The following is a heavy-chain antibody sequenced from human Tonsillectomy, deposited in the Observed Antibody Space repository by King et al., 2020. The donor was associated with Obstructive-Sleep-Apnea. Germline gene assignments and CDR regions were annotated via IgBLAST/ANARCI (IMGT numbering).Heavy chain of an antibody. CDR3: ARDPCSGGSCYWWYFDY. V-gene: IGHV3-21*01. CDR1: GFTFSSYS. J-gene: IGHJ4*02. Sequence: QLVQSGGGLVNPGGSLRLSCAASGFTFSSYSRSWVCQAPGQGQGWVSPIISSSTYIYYADSVKGRFTISRDNAKNSLYLQMNSLRAEDTAVYYCARDPCSGGSCYWWYFDYWGQGTLVTVSS. D-gene: IGHD2-15*01. CDR2: IISSSTYI.